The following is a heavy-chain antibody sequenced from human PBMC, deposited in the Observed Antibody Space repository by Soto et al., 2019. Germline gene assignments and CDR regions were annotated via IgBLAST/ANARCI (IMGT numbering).Heavy chain of an antibody. D-gene: IGHD3-10*01. CDR1: GYTFTSHA. CDR2: INAGNGNT. Sequence: ASVKVSCKASGYTFTSHAMHWVRQAPGQRLEWMGWINAGNGNTKYSQKFQGRVTITRDTSASTAYMELSSLRSEDTAVYYCARDSRYGENYFDYWGQGTLVTVSS. V-gene: IGHV1-3*01. J-gene: IGHJ4*02. CDR3: ARDSRYGENYFDY.